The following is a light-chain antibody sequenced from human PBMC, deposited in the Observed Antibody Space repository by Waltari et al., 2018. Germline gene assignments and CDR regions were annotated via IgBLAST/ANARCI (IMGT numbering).Light chain of an antibody. V-gene: IGKV3-20*01. J-gene: IGKJ4*01. CDR3: QQYDGIVLT. CDR1: QSVSNNY. Sequence: TLSCRASQSVSNNYLNWYQQKPGQAPRLLIHGASSRATGIADRFSGSGSGTDFTLTISRLEPEDFAVYYCQQYDGIVLTFGGGTRVEI. CDR2: GAS.